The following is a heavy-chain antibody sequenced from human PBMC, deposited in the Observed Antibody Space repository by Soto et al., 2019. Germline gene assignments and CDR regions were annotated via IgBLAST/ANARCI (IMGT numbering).Heavy chain of an antibody. CDR1: GGTFSSYA. Sequence: SVKVSCKASGGTFSSYAISWVRQAPGQGLEWMGGIIPIFGTANYAQKFQGRVTITADESTSTAYMELSSLRSEDTAVYYCAREPPEYCSSTSCYSPLNVWGQGTTVTVSS. D-gene: IGHD2-2*01. V-gene: IGHV1-69*13. CDR3: AREPPEYCSSTSCYSPLNV. CDR2: IIPIFGTA. J-gene: IGHJ6*02.